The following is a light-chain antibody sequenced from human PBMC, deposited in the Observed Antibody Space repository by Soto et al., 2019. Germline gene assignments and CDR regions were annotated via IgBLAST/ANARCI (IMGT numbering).Light chain of an antibody. J-gene: IGLJ2*01. V-gene: IGLV1-51*01. CDR2: DNN. CDR1: SSNI. CDR3: GTWDTRLSVVV. Sequence: QSVLTQPPSVSAAPGQQVTISCSGSSSNIVSWYQQLPGTAPKLLIYDNNKRPSGIPDRFSGSKSGTSATLGITGLQTGDEADYYCGTWDTRLSVVVFGGGTKVTVL.